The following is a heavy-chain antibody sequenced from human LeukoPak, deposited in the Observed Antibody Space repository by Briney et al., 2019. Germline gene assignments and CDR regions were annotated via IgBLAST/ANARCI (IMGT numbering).Heavy chain of an antibody. CDR1: GGSFGGYY. CDR3: ARGYCSSTSCYFFSGHLRSYFVRFDP. Sequence: SETLSLTCAVYGGSFGGYYWSWIRQPPGKGLEWIGEINHSGSTNYNPSLKSRVTISVDTSKNQFSLKLSSVTAADTAVYYCARGYCSSTSCYFFSGHLRSYFVRFDPWGQGTLVTVSS. J-gene: IGHJ5*02. V-gene: IGHV4-34*01. D-gene: IGHD2-2*01. CDR2: INHSGST.